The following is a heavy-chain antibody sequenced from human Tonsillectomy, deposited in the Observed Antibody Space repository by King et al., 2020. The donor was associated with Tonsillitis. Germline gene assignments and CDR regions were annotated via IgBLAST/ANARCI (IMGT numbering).Heavy chain of an antibody. Sequence: VQLVESGGGLVQPGWSLRLSCAASGFTFSTYAISWVRQAPGKGLEWGSGICGSGISTYYADSAKGRFTISRDNSKNTLYRQRNSLRAEDTAVYYCAKDPPSRYSRASNWFDPWGQGTLVTVSS. J-gene: IGHJ5*02. CDR3: AKDPPSRYSRASNWFDP. CDR1: GFTFSTYA. D-gene: IGHD6-13*01. V-gene: IGHV3-23*04. CDR2: ICGSGIST.